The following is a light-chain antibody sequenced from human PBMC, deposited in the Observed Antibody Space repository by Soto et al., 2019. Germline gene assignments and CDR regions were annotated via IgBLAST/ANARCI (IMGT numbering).Light chain of an antibody. CDR2: AAS. CDR3: QQLNSYPIT. V-gene: IGKV1-9*01. Sequence: DIQLTQSPSFLSASVGDRVTITCRASQGISSYLAWYQQKPGKAPKLLIYAASTLQSGVPSRFSGSGSGTEFTLTISRLQPEDFATYSCQQLNSYPITFGQGTRLEIK. CDR1: QGISSY. J-gene: IGKJ5*01.